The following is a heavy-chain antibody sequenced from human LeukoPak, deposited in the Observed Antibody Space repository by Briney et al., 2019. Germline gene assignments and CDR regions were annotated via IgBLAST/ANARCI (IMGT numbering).Heavy chain of an antibody. J-gene: IGHJ4*02. V-gene: IGHV3-7*04. Sequence: GGSLRLSCAASGFTFSSYSMNWVRQAPGKGLEWVANIKQDGSEKYYVDSVKGRFTISRDNAKNSLYLQMNSLRAEDTAVYYCATDIVVVPAASFDYWGQGTLVTVSS. CDR1: GFTFSSYS. CDR2: IKQDGSEK. D-gene: IGHD2-2*01. CDR3: ATDIVVVPAASFDY.